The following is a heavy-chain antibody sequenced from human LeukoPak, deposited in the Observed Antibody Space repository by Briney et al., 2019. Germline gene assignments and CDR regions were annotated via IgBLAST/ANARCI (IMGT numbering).Heavy chain of an antibody. V-gene: IGHV3-53*01. Sequence: GGSLRLSCAASGFTVSSNYMSWVRQAPGKGLEWVSVIYSGGSTYYADSVKGRFTISRDNSKNTLYLQINSLRAEDTAVYYCAARVVPAAMPPYYYGMDVWGKGTTVTVSS. D-gene: IGHD2-2*01. CDR1: GFTVSSNY. J-gene: IGHJ6*04. CDR2: IYSGGST. CDR3: AARVVPAAMPPYYYGMDV.